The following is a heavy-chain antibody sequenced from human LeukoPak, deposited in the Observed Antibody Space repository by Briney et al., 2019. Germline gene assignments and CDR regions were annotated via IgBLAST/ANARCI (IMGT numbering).Heavy chain of an antibody. Sequence: GGSLRLSCAASGFTFDDYAMSWVRQTPGKGLEWVSGTNWDGGRTGYADSVKGRFTISRDNAKNSLYLQMNSLRVEDTAMYYCARDGLRRPPAPYCGGDCPLDYWGQGTLVSVSS. CDR2: TNWDGGRT. D-gene: IGHD2-21*02. V-gene: IGHV3-20*04. CDR3: ARDGLRRPPAPYCGGDCPLDY. J-gene: IGHJ4*02. CDR1: GFTFDDYA.